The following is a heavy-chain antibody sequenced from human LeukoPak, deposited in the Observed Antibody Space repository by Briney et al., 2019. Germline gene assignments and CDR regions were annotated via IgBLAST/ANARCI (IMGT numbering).Heavy chain of an antibody. D-gene: IGHD2-2*01. CDR3: AKDSPLVVVPAATNWFDP. Sequence: GGSLRLSCAASGFTFSSYAMSWVRQAPGKGLXXXXXXSGSGGSTYYADSVKGRFTISRDNSKNTLYLQMNSLRAEDTAVYYCAKDSPLVVVPAATNWFDPWGQGTLVTVSS. CDR1: GFTFSSYA. V-gene: IGHV3-23*01. J-gene: IGHJ5*02. CDR2: XSGSGGST.